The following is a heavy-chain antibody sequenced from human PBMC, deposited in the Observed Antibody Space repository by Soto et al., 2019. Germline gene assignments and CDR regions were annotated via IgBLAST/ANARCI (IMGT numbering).Heavy chain of an antibody. D-gene: IGHD5-12*01. CDR2: ISPNSGAT. CDR3: VREMWMRSLPQNFCDY. Sequence: QVQLVQSEGELRQPGASVTVSCRASGYTFTSYGIIWVRQAPGQGLEWMGYISPNSGATTYAQSLQGRLSLTTDTSPSTAHMELRSLSSDYPAIYYCVREMWMRSLPQNFCDYSGLGALVSFAS. J-gene: IGHJ4*02. V-gene: IGHV1-18*01. CDR1: GYTFTSYG.